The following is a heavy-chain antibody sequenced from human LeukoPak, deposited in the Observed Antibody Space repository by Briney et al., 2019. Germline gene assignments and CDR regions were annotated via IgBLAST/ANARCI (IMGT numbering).Heavy chain of an antibody. CDR1: GGSISSYY. V-gene: IGHV4-59*12. D-gene: IGHD6-19*01. Sequence: SETLSLTCTVSGGSISSYYWSWIRQPPGKGLEWIGYIYYSGSTNYNPSLKSRVTISVDTSKNQFSLKLSSVTAADTAVYYCARATKTGYSSGWHYYYGMDVWGQGTTVTVSS. CDR2: IYYSGST. CDR3: ARATKTGYSSGWHYYYGMDV. J-gene: IGHJ6*02.